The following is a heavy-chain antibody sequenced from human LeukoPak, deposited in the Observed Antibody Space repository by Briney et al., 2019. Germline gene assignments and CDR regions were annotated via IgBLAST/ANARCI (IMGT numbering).Heavy chain of an antibody. CDR2: LSSSSSSI. CDR3: ARQNGAGYYYYFDS. D-gene: IGHD3-22*01. Sequence: GGSLRLSCAASGFTFSSYSMNWVRQAPGKGLEWVSYLSSSSSSIYYADSVKGRFTISRGNAKNSLYLQMNSLRAEDTAVYYCARQNGAGYYYYFDSWGQGTLVTVSS. CDR1: GFTFSSYS. J-gene: IGHJ4*02. V-gene: IGHV3-48*01.